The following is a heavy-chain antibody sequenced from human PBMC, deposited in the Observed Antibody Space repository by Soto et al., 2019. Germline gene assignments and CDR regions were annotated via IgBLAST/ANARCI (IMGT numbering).Heavy chain of an antibody. CDR3: AKMDADLLPYYYYGMDV. V-gene: IGHV3-30*18. D-gene: IGHD1-26*01. CDR2: ISYAGSNT. Sequence: QVQLVESGGGVVQPGRSLRLSCAASGFRFSDYGIHWVRQAPGKGLEWVALISYAGSNTFYTDSVKGRFTISRDNSKNTMYLQIDRLRAEDTAVYYCAKMDADLLPYYYYGMDVWGQGTTVTVSS. J-gene: IGHJ6*02. CDR1: GFRFSDYG.